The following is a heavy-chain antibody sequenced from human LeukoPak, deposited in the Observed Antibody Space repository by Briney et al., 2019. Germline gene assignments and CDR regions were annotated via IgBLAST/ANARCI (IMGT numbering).Heavy chain of an antibody. V-gene: IGHV4-61*02. CDR3: ARDPPGRAFDI. CDR1: GGSISSGSYY. J-gene: IGHJ3*02. Sequence: SETLSLTCTVSGGSISSGSYYWSWIRQPAGKGLEWIGRIYTSGSTNYNPSLKSRVTISVDTSKNQFSLKLSSVTAADTAVYYCARDPPGRAFDIWGQGTMVTVSS. CDR2: IYTSGST.